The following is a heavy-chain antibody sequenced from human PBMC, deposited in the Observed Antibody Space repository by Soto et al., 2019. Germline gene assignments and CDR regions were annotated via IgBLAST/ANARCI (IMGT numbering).Heavy chain of an antibody. J-gene: IGHJ3*02. CDR2: IKQDGSEK. V-gene: IGHV3-7*05. D-gene: IGHD3-22*01. CDR3: ARGDYYDSSESFADAFDI. CDR1: GFTFSRYW. Sequence: GGSLRLSCAASGFTFSRYWMSWVRQAPGKGLEWVANIKQDGSEKFYVDSVKGRFTISRDNAKNALHLQMNSLRAEDTAVYYCARGDYYDSSESFADAFDIWGLGTMVTVSS.